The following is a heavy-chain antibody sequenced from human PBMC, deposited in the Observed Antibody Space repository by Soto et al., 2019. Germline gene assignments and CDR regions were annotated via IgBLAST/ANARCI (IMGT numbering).Heavy chain of an antibody. V-gene: IGHV1-69*06. CDR3: ARVTPGYDFWSGYFDY. J-gene: IGHJ4*02. CDR1: GGTFSSYA. CDR2: IIPIFGTA. Sequence: SVKVSCKASGGTFSSYAISWVRQAPGQGLEWMGGIIPIFGTANYAQKFQGRVTITADKSTSTAYMELSSLRSEDTAVYYCARVTPGYDFWSGYFDYWGQGTLVTVSS. D-gene: IGHD3-3*01.